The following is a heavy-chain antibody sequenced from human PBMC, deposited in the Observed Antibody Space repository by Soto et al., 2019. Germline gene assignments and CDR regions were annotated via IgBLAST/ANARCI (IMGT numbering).Heavy chain of an antibody. Sequence: QITLKESGPALVKPTQTLTLTCTFSGFSLSSSGEAVGWIRQPPGKALEWLALIYWNGIERYSPSLKSRITITKDTAKNQVVLTVTKMDPVDTATYFCAHGDPLDFHYWGQGTLVTVSP. CDR3: AHGDPLDFHY. J-gene: IGHJ4*02. CDR2: IYWNGIE. CDR1: GFSLSSSGEA. V-gene: IGHV2-5*01. D-gene: IGHD3-10*01.